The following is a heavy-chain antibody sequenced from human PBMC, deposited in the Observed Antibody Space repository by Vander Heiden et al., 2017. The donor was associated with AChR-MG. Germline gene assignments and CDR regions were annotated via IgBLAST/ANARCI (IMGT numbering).Heavy chain of an antibody. CDR2: ISYSGGT. J-gene: IGHJ4*02. Sequence: QVQLQESGPGLVKPSETLYLTCPVSGGSISSYYWSWIRQPPGRGLEWIGYISYSGGTNYKPSLKSRVTISVDTSKNQVSLKLSSVTAADTAVYYCATSGSSGYDSLSQWGQGTLVTVSS. CDR3: ATSGSSGYDSLSQ. CDR1: GGSISSYY. D-gene: IGHD5-12*01. V-gene: IGHV4-59*01.